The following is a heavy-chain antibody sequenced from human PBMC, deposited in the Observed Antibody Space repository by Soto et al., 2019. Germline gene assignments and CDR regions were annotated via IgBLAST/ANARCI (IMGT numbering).Heavy chain of an antibody. CDR1: GFTFSGDW. Sequence: EVRLVESGGGLVQPGGSLRLSCAASGFTFSGDWMQWVRQAPGKGLVWVSRIDGDGSPTNYADSVKGRFTISRDNAKKTLDMHMNSLRVEDTAMYYCVRDQGIAWGQGTLVIVSS. CDR2: IDGDGSPT. J-gene: IGHJ4*02. CDR3: VRDQGIA. D-gene: IGHD2-15*01. V-gene: IGHV3-74*01.